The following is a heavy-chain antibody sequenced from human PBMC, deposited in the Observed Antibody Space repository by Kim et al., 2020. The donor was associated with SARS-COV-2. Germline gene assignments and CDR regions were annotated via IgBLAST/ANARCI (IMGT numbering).Heavy chain of an antibody. Sequence: SETLSLTCTVSGDSISSGTYYWSWIRQHPGKGLEWIGYMYNSGSTYYNPSLRSRVVISVDTSTNQFSLKLSSVTAADTAMHYCARDLTGTTRFYAWGQGTPVTVSA. J-gene: IGHJ5*02. CDR1: GDSISSGTYY. V-gene: IGHV4-31*03. D-gene: IGHD1-7*01. CDR3: ARDLTGTTRFYA. CDR2: MYNSGST.